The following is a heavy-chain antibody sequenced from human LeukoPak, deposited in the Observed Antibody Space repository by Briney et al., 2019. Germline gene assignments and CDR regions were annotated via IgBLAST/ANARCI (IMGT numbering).Heavy chain of an antibody. CDR2: IYTSGST. Sequence: SETLSLTCTVSGGSISSYYWSWIRQPPGKGLEWIGYIYTSGSTNYNPSLKSRVTISVDTSKNQFSLKLSSVTAADTAVYYCAKNAIAAAGTDYYYYMDVWGKGTTVTVSS. D-gene: IGHD6-13*01. J-gene: IGHJ6*03. V-gene: IGHV4-4*09. CDR1: GGSISSYY. CDR3: AKNAIAAAGTDYYYYMDV.